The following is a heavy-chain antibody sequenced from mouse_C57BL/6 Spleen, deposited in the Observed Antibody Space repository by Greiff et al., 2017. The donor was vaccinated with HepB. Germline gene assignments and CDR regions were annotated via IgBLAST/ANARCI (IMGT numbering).Heavy chain of an antibody. Sequence: VQLQQPGAELVKPGASVKVSCKASGYTFTSYWMHWVKQRPGQGLEWIGRIHPSDSDTNYNQKFKGKATLTVDKSSSTAYMQLSSLTSKDSAVYYCAMGGYDGAWFAYWGQGTLVTVSA. V-gene: IGHV1-74*01. D-gene: IGHD2-2*01. CDR1: GYTFTSYW. CDR2: IHPSDSDT. J-gene: IGHJ3*01. CDR3: AMGGYDGAWFAY.